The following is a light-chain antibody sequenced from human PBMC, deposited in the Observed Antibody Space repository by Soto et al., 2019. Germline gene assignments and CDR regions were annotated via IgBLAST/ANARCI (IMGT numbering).Light chain of an antibody. CDR3: QQRNVWPPIT. V-gene: IGKV3-11*01. CDR2: DST. J-gene: IGKJ5*01. CDR1: QSIHTS. Sequence: EIVLTQSPGTLSLSPGERATLSCRASQSIHTSLAWDQQKSGKPPRLVIYDSTLRANGVPDRFGGSRSGTEFTLPINSLEPEDFAVYYCQQRNVWPPITFGQGTRLENK.